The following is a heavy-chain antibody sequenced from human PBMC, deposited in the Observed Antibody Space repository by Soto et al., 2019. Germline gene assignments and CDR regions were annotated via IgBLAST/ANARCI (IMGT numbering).Heavy chain of an antibody. CDR1: GVSITSTKFY. CDR3: PRFRVSASRHSEFDS. CDR2: IHYGAIT. V-gene: IGHV4-39*01. J-gene: IGHJ4*02. D-gene: IGHD2-21*02. Sequence: PSGTLSLTCTVSGVSITSTKFYWGWIRQPPGKGLDWIGNIHYGAITYYNPSLKSRAAMSVDTSKNQFSLKLNSVTVADTAVYHCPRFRVSASRHSEFDSWGPGTLVTASS.